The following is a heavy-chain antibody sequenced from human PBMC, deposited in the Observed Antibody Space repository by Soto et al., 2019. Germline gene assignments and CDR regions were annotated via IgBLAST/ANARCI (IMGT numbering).Heavy chain of an antibody. Sequence: GGSLRLSCAASGFSFSGSSMHWVRQASGKGLEWVGRIRSGADNYATAYTASMKGRFIISRDDSKNTAYLQMNSLKTEDTAVYYCTRLSTNAPYDACEIWGQGTMVTVS. CDR1: GFSFSGSS. D-gene: IGHD2-8*01. CDR3: TRLSTNAPYDACEI. CDR2: IRSGADNYAT. J-gene: IGHJ3*02. V-gene: IGHV3-73*01.